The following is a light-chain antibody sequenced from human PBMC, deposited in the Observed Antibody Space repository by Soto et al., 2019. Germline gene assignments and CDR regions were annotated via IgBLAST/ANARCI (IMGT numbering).Light chain of an antibody. Sequence: DIQMTQSTSSRSASFVDRVTITCRASQSISSYLNWYQQKPGKATKILIYAASSLQSGVKSRFSGSGSGTDFTLTISSMQPEDFATYYCKQSYSTHINCGKGPRLEIK. J-gene: IGKJ5*01. CDR2: AAS. CDR1: QSISSY. V-gene: IGKV1-39*01. CDR3: KQSYSTHIN.